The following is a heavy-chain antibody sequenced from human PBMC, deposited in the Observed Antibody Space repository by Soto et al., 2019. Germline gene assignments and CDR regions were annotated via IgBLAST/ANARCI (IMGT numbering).Heavy chain of an antibody. Sequence: QVQLQQWGAGLLKPSETLSLTCAVYGGSFSGYCWSWIRQPPGKGLEWIGEINHSGSTNYNPSLKSRVTISVDTSKNQFSLKLSSVTAADTAVYYCARGRITMVRGVISWVIPFDYWGQGTLVTVSS. CDR3: ARGRITMVRGVISWVIPFDY. J-gene: IGHJ4*02. CDR2: INHSGST. V-gene: IGHV4-34*01. CDR1: GGSFSGYC. D-gene: IGHD3-10*01.